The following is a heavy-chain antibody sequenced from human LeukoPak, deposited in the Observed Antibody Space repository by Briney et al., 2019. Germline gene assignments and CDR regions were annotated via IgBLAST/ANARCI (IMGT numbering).Heavy chain of an antibody. V-gene: IGHV3-23*01. CDR1: GFTFSSYA. CDR2: ISGSGGST. D-gene: IGHD6-19*01. J-gene: IGHJ4*02. CDR3: ARGGGSGRGYFDY. Sequence: GGSLRLSCAASGFTFSSYAMSWVRQAPGKGLEWVSAISGSGGSTYYADSVKGRFTISRDNSKNTLYLQMSSLRAEDTAVYYCARGGGSGRGYFDYWGQGTLVTVSS.